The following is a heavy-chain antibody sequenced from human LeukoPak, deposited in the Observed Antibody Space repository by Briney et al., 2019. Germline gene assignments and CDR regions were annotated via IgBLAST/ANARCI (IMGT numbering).Heavy chain of an antibody. V-gene: IGHV4-34*01. D-gene: IGHD3-9*01. CDR2: INHSGST. CDR3: ASGGLRYFDWLLYQVPFDY. Sequence: SETLSLTCAVYGGSFSGYYWSWIRQPPGKGLEWIGEINHSGSTNYNPSLKSRVTISVDTSKNQFSLKLSSVTAADTAVYYCASGGLRYFDWLLYQVPFDYWGQGTLVTVSS. J-gene: IGHJ4*02. CDR1: GGSFSGYY.